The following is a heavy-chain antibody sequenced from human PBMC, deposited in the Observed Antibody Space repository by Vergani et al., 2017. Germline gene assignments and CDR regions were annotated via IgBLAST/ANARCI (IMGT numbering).Heavy chain of an antibody. V-gene: IGHV3-11*01. CDR1: GFSFSDHY. CDR3: AKANPRNGGYDYLYYYHAMDV. D-gene: IGHD5-12*01. Sequence: QVQLVESGGGLVKPGGSLRLSCAASGFSFSDHYMTWIRQAPGKGLEWVSYISNSGNTIEYADSVKGRFSISRDNAKSSLFLQMDSLRAEDTAVYYCAKANPRNGGYDYLYYYHAMDVWGQGTTVTVSS. J-gene: IGHJ6*02. CDR2: ISNSGNTI.